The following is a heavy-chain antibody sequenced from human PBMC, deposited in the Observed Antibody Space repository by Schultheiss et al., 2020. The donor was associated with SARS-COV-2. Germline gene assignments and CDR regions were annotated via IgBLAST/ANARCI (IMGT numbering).Heavy chain of an antibody. Sequence: SETLSLTCTVSGGSISSYYWSWIRQPPGKGLEWIGYIYYSGSTNYNPSLKSRVTISVDTSKNQFSLKLSSVTAADTAVYYCARDFGIAAAGAYYYYGMDVWGQGTTVTVSS. CDR3: ARDFGIAAAGAYYYYGMDV. D-gene: IGHD6-13*01. J-gene: IGHJ6*02. CDR2: IYYSGST. V-gene: IGHV4-59*01. CDR1: GGSISSYY.